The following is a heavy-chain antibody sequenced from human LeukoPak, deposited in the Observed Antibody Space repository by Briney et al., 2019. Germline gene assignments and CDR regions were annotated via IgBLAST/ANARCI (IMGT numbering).Heavy chain of an antibody. CDR1: GYTFTGYY. J-gene: IGHJ4*02. CDR3: AREYSSSSSFDY. Sequence: ASVKVSCKASGYTFTGYYMHWVRQAPGQGLEWMGWINPNSGGTNYAQKFQGRVTMTGDTSISTAYMELSRLRSDDTAVYYCAREYSSSSSFDYWGQGTLVTVSS. V-gene: IGHV1-2*02. CDR2: INPNSGGT. D-gene: IGHD6-6*01.